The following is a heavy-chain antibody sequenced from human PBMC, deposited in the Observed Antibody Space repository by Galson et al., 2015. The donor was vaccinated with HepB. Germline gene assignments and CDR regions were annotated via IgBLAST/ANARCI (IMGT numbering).Heavy chain of an antibody. CDR2: VSGIGGIT. CDR3: AKGGDGGWYEGPDY. V-gene: IGHV3-23*01. CDR1: GFTFSSYA. Sequence: SLRLSCAASGFTFSSYAMSWVRQAPGKGLEWVSTVSGIGGITYYADSVKGRFTISRDNSKNTLYLQMNSLRAEDTAVYYCAKGGDGGWYEGPDYWGQGTLVIVSS. D-gene: IGHD6-19*01. J-gene: IGHJ4*02.